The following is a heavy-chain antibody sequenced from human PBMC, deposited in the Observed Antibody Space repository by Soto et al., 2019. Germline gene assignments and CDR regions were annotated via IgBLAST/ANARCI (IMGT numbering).Heavy chain of an antibody. J-gene: IGHJ3*01. Sequence: SETLSLTCTVSGGSISSYYWSWIRQPPGKGLEWIGYIYYSGSTNYNPSLKSRVAISVDTSKNQFSLKASDTAIYYCATPGGRDFNAFDVWGQGTMVTVSS. D-gene: IGHD2-21*02. V-gene: IGHV4-59*12. CDR3: ATPGGRDFNAFDV. CDR2: IYYSGST. CDR1: GGSISSYY.